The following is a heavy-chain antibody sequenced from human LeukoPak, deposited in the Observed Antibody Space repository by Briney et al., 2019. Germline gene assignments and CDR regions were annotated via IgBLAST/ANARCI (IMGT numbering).Heavy chain of an antibody. CDR1: GFTFSSYA. D-gene: IGHD5-18*01. Sequence: GGSLRLSCAASGFTFSSYAMSWVRQAPGKGLEWVSAISGSGGSTYYADSVKGRFTISRDNSNNTLYLQMNSLRAEDTAVYYCAKPTIQYYYMDVWGKGTTVTVSS. CDR2: ISGSGGST. CDR3: AKPTIQYYYMDV. V-gene: IGHV3-23*01. J-gene: IGHJ6*03.